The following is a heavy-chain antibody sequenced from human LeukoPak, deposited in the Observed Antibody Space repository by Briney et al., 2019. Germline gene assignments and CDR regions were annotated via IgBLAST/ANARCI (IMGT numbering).Heavy chain of an antibody. V-gene: IGHV3-7*01. D-gene: IGHD6-19*01. Sequence: GGSLRLSCTASGFTFSSYWMSWVRQAPGKGLEWVANIKKDGSEKKYVDSVKGRFTISRDNAKNSLYLQMNSLRAEDTALYYCAREGRSDWYSGWFDPWGQGTLVTVSS. CDR1: GFTFSSYW. CDR2: IKKDGSEK. CDR3: AREGRSDWYSGWFDP. J-gene: IGHJ5*02.